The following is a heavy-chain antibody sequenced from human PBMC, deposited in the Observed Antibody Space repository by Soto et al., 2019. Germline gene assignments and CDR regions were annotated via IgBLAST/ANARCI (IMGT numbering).Heavy chain of an antibody. D-gene: IGHD6-19*01. CDR2: ISGSGGST. CDR1: GFTFSSYA. J-gene: IGHJ4*02. Sequence: GESLKISCAASGFTFSSYAMSWVRQAPGKGLEWVSAISGSGGSTYYADSVKGRFTISRDNSKNTLYLQMNSLRAEDTAVYYCAKDDSSVAFDYWGQGTLVTVSS. V-gene: IGHV3-23*01. CDR3: AKDDSSVAFDY.